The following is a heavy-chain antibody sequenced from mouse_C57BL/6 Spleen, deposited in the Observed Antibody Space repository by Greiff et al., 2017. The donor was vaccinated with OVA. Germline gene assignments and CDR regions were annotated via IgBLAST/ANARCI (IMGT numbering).Heavy chain of an antibody. J-gene: IGHJ1*03. CDR2: IYPGNSDT. Sequence: VQLHQSGTVLARPGASVKMSCKTSGYTFTSYWMHWVKQRTGQGLEWIGAIYPGNSDTSYNQKFKGKAKLTAVTTASTAYMELSSLTNEDSAVYYCTRYGSSPHWYFDVWGTGTTVTVSS. CDR1: GYTFTSYW. V-gene: IGHV1-5*01. D-gene: IGHD1-1*01. CDR3: TRYGSSPHWYFDV.